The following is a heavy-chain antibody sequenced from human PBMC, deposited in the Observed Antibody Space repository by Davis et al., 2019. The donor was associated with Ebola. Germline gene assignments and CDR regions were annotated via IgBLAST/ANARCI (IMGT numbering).Heavy chain of an antibody. D-gene: IGHD4-17*01. V-gene: IGHV1-8*02. Sequence: AASVKVSCKAFGYSFVTYGISWVRQAPGQGLEWMGMINPNDGRTIYAQKFQGRVTMTRNTSITTAYMELSTLTSEDTAVYYCARGIRAGDYREYWGQGALVTVSS. CDR2: INPNDGRT. J-gene: IGHJ4*02. CDR3: ARGIRAGDYREY. CDR1: GYSFVTYG.